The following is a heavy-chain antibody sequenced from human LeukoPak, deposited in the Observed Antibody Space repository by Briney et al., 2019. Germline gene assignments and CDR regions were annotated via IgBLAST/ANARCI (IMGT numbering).Heavy chain of an antibody. V-gene: IGHV3-11*04. CDR2: SCSTI. CDR3: ARDLSRGQQLDHYFDY. Sequence: SCSTIYYPHSVKGRFAICRDNDKKSLYLQMKRLRAEDTAVYYCARDLSRGQQLDHYFDYWGQGTLVTVSS. D-gene: IGHD6-13*01. J-gene: IGHJ4*02.